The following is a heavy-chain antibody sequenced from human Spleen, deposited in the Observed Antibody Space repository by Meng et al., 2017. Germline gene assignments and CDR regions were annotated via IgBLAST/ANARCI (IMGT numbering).Heavy chain of an antibody. Sequence: GESLKISCAASGFPFSSYEMNWVRQAPGKGLEWVSYNTSSGSTIYYTDSVKGRFNISRDNAKNSLYLQMNSLRAEDTAVYYCARDQAYSGSYLDYWGQGTLFNVAS. V-gene: IGHV3-48*03. CDR2: NTSSGSTI. CDR1: GFPFSSYE. D-gene: IGHD1-26*01. CDR3: ARDQAYSGSYLDY. J-gene: IGHJ4*02.